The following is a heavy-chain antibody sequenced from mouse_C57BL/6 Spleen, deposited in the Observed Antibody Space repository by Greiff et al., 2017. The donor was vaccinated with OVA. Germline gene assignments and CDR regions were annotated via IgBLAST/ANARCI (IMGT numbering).Heavy chain of an antibody. V-gene: IGHV5-17*01. Sequence: DVLLVESGGGLVKPGGSLKLSCAASGFTFSDYGMHWVRQAPEKGLEWVAYISRGSSTIYYADTVKGRFTLSRDNAKNTLFLQVTSLRSEDTAMYYGARPIYYEYDEGFAYWGQGTLVTVSA. CDR2: ISRGSSTI. CDR3: ARPIYYEYDEGFAY. J-gene: IGHJ3*01. D-gene: IGHD2-4*01. CDR1: GFTFSDYG.